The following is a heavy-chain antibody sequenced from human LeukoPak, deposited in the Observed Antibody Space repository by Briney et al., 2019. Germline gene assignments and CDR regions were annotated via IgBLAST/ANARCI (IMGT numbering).Heavy chain of an antibody. D-gene: IGHD2-8*01. CDR1: GFTFSSYA. Sequence: GGSLRLSCAASGFTFSSYAMSWVRQAPGKGLEWVSAISGSGGSTYYADSVKGRFTISRDNSKNTLYLQMNSLRAEDTAVYYCAKDRIMVYAILANWFDPWGQGTLVTVSS. CDR2: ISGSGGST. V-gene: IGHV3-23*01. CDR3: AKDRIMVYAILANWFDP. J-gene: IGHJ5*02.